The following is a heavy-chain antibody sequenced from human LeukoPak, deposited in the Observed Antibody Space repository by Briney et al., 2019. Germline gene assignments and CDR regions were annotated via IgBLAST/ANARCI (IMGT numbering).Heavy chain of an antibody. D-gene: IGHD3/OR15-3a*01. CDR2: IYYSGST. J-gene: IGHJ6*02. Sequence: PSETLSLTCTVSGGSISSYYWSWIRQPPGKGLEWIGYIYYSGSTNHNPSLKSRVTISVDTSKNQFSLKLNSVIAADTAVYYCVRHRGLGSPFYGVDVWGQGTTVTVSS. CDR1: GGSISSYY. CDR3: VRHRGLGSPFYGVDV. V-gene: IGHV4-59*08.